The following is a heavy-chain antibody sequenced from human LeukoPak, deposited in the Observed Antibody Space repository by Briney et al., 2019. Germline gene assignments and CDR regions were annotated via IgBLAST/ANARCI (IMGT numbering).Heavy chain of an antibody. J-gene: IGHJ4*02. Sequence: ASVKVSCKATGYTFTSYGISWVRQAPGQGLEWMGWISAYNGNTNYAQKLQGRVTMTTDTSTSTAYMELRSLRSDDTAVYYCARALSITMIVVVPGYFDYWGQGTLVTVSS. CDR1: GYTFTSYG. V-gene: IGHV1-18*01. CDR2: ISAYNGNT. D-gene: IGHD3-22*01. CDR3: ARALSITMIVVVPGYFDY.